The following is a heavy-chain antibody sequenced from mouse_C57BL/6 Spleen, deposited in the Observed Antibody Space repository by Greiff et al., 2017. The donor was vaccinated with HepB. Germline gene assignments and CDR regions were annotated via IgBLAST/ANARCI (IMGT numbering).Heavy chain of an antibody. V-gene: IGHV1-64*01. CDR2: IHPNSGST. J-gene: IGHJ4*01. D-gene: IGHD2-10*02. CDR3: ARSGYGNYDYAMDY. Sequence: VQLQRPGAELVKPGASVKLSCKASGYTFTSYWMHWVKQRPGQGLEWIGMIHPNSGSTNYNEKFKSKATLTVDKSSSTAYMQLSSLTSEDSAVYYCARSGYGNYDYAMDYWGQGTSVTVSS. CDR1: GYTFTSYW.